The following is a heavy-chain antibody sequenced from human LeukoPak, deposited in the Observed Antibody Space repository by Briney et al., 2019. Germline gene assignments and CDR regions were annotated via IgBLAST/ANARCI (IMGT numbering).Heavy chain of an antibody. CDR2: INSDGSST. J-gene: IGHJ4*02. CDR1: GFTFSSYW. Sequence: PGGSLRLSCAASGFTFSSYWMHWVRQAPGKGLVWVSRINSDGSSTSYADSVKGRFTISRDNAKNTLYLQMNSLRAEDTAVYYCTTVGRYYDSSGYLLSPDYWGQGTLVTVSS. CDR3: TTVGRYYDSSGYLLSPDY. D-gene: IGHD3-22*01. V-gene: IGHV3-74*01.